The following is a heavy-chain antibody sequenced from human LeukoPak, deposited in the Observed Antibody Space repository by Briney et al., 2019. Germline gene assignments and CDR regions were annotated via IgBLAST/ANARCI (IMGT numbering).Heavy chain of an antibody. CDR1: GFTFSSYA. V-gene: IGHV3-23*01. CDR3: AKDHPNQLGFSYDAFDI. J-gene: IGHJ3*02. Sequence: PGGSLRLSCAASGFTFSSYAMSWVRQAPGKGLEWVSAISGSGGGTYYADSVKGRFTISRDNSKNTLYLQKNSLRAEDTAVYYCAKDHPNQLGFSYDAFDIWGQGTMVTVSS. CDR2: ISGSGGGT. D-gene: IGHD2-2*01.